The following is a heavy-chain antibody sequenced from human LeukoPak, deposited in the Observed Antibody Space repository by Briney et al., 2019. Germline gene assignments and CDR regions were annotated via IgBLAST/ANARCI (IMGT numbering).Heavy chain of an antibody. CDR3: ARERLGPRNWFDP. V-gene: IGHV3-21*01. Sequence: GGSLRLSCAASGFTFSSYSMNWVRQAPGKGLEWVSSISSSSSYIYYADSVKGRFTISRDNAKNSLYLQMNSLRAEDTAVYYCARERLGPRNWFDPWGQGTLVTVSS. CDR2: ISSSSSYI. CDR1: GFTFSSYS. J-gene: IGHJ5*02. D-gene: IGHD1-14*01.